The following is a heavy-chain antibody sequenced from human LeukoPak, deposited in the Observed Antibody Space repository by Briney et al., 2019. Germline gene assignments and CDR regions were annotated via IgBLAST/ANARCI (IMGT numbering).Heavy chain of an antibody. J-gene: IGHJ4*02. D-gene: IGHD4-17*01. CDR1: GGSISSYY. Sequence: SETLSLTCTVSGGSISSYYWSWIRQPPGKGLEWIGYIYYSGSTNYNPSLKSRVTISVDTSKNQFSLKLSSVTAADTAVYYCARSATVTTGYFDYWGQGTLVTVSS. V-gene: IGHV4-59*08. CDR2: IYYSGST. CDR3: ARSATVTTGYFDY.